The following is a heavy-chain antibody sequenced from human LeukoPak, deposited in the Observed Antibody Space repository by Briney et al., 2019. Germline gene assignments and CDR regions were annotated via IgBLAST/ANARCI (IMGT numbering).Heavy chain of an antibody. CDR3: AKELPDYGGNSGDPTPFDY. V-gene: IGHV3-23*01. Sequence: GGSLRLSCAASGFTFSSYAMSWVRQAPGKGLERVSAISGSGGSTYYADSVKGRFTISRDNSKNTLYLQMNSLRAEDTAVYYCAKELPDYGGNSGDPTPFDYWGQGTLVTVSS. CDR2: ISGSGGST. D-gene: IGHD4-23*01. CDR1: GFTFSSYA. J-gene: IGHJ4*02.